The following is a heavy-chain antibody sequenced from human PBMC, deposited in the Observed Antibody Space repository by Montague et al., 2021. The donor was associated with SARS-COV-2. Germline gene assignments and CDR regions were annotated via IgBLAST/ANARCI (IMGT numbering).Heavy chain of an antibody. CDR2: ISPSGKTI. CDR1: GFTFNKHY. D-gene: IGHD6-6*01. Sequence: SLRLSCAASGFTFNKHYMTWIRQAPGKGLEWISYISPSGKTIYYRDSLKGRFTIARDNAKNTLYLQMNSLRVDDTAVYYCAKDLVLRAARPDALDVWGQGTVVTVSS. V-gene: IGHV3-11*04. J-gene: IGHJ3*01. CDR3: AKDLVLRAARPDALDV.